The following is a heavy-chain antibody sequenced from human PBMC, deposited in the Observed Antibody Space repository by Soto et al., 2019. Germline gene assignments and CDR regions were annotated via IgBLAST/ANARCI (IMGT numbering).Heavy chain of an antibody. Sequence: QVQLVESGGGVVQPGRSLRLSCTASGFTLSDYGMHWVRQAPGKGLEWVAVIWHDGGAKYYAESVTGRTTISRDNSKNTVHLQIDSLCAEDTALYYCARDPGRDSPIDYWGQGTLVTVSS. D-gene: IGHD3-22*01. V-gene: IGHV3-33*01. CDR2: IWHDGGAK. CDR1: GFTLSDYG. J-gene: IGHJ4*02. CDR3: ARDPGRDSPIDY.